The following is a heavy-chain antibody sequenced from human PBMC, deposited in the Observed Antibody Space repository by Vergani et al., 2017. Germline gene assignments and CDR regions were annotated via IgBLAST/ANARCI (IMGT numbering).Heavy chain of an antibody. V-gene: IGHV4-39*01. Sequence: QLQLQESGPGLVKPSETLSLTCTVSGGSISSSSYYWGWIRQPPGKGLEWIGSIYYSGSTYYNPSLNSRVTISVDTSKNQFSLKLSSVTAAETAVYYCAGLRANYYDSSGYSDYWGQGTLVTVSS. CDR3: AGLRANYYDSSGYSDY. J-gene: IGHJ4*02. CDR2: IYYSGST. D-gene: IGHD3-22*01. CDR1: GGSISSSSYY.